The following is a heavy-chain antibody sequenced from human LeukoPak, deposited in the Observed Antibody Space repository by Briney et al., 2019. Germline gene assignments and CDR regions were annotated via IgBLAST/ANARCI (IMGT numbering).Heavy chain of an antibody. CDR3: ARNLPKIAAAGVFWMRAFDY. CDR1: GGSISSGSYY. CDR2: IYHSGST. D-gene: IGHD6-13*01. V-gene: IGHV4-39*07. Sequence: SQTLSLTCTVSGGSISSGSYYWSWIRQPPGKGLEWIGSIYHSGSTYYNPSLKSRVTISVDTSKNQFSLKLSSVTAADTAVYYCARNLPKIAAAGVFWMRAFDYWGQGTLVTVSS. J-gene: IGHJ4*02.